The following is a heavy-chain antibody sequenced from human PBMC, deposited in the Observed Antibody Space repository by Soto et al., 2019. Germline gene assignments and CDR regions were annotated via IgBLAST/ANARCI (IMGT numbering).Heavy chain of an antibody. CDR2: ISGSGGST. CDR3: AKDRPSMVRGVNTGYYYYGMDV. J-gene: IGHJ6*02. V-gene: IGHV3-23*01. D-gene: IGHD3-10*01. CDR1: GFTFSSYA. Sequence: EVQLLESGGGLVQPGGSLRLSCAASGFTFSSYAMSWVRQAPGKGLEWVSAISGSGGSTYYADSVKGRFTISRDNSKNTRYLQMNSLRAEDTAVYYCAKDRPSMVRGVNTGYYYYGMDVWGQGTTVTVSS.